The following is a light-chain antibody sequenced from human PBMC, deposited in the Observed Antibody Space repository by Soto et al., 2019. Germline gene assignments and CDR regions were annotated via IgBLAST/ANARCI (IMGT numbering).Light chain of an antibody. CDR2: AAS. V-gene: IGKV1-39*01. J-gene: IGKJ2*01. CDR1: QTIVTY. CDR3: QQTFSPPYS. Sequence: DIQMTQSPNYLSASVGDRVIITCRASQTIVTYLNWYQQKPGKAPNLLVYAASSLQSGVPSRFSGSGSGTDFTLTISTLQPEDFATYYCQQTFSPPYSIGQGTKLEI.